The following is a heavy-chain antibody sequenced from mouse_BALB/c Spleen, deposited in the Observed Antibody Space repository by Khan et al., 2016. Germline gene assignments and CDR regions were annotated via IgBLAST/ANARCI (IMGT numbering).Heavy chain of an antibody. CDR3: ARAGYYGYLAY. J-gene: IGHJ3*01. Sequence: EVKLLESGGGLVQPGGSLKLSCAASGFDLSRYWMSWVRQAPGQGLEWIGEINPDSSTINYTPSLKDRFINSRDNAKNTLYLQVSKVRSEDTALDYWARAGYYGYLAYWGQGTLVSVSA. CDR2: INPDSSTI. V-gene: IGHV4-1*02. D-gene: IGHD1-1*01. CDR1: GFDLSRYW.